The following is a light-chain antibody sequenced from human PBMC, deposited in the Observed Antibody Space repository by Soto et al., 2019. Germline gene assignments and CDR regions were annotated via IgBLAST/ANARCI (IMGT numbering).Light chain of an antibody. V-gene: IGKV1-5*01. CDR3: QQYNSYSLT. CDR2: DVS. CDR1: QSISSW. J-gene: IGKJ1*01. Sequence: DIQMTQSPSTLSASVGDRVTITCLASQSISSWLAWYQQKPGQAPRLLIYDVSSLQSGVPSRFSGSGSATEFTLTISSLQPDDFATYYCQQYNSYSLTFGQGTKVDIK.